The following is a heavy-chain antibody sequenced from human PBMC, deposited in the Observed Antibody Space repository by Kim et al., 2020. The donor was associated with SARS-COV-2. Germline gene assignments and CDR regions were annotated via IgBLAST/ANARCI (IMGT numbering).Heavy chain of an antibody. J-gene: IGHJ3*02. Sequence: ASVKVSCKASGYTFTGYYMHWVRQAPGQGLEWMGWINPNSGGTNYAQKFQGRVTMTRDTSISTAYMELSRLRSDDTAVYYCARVAEQQLLPHDAFDIWGQGTMVTVSS. V-gene: IGHV1-2*02. CDR2: INPNSGGT. D-gene: IGHD6-13*01. CDR3: ARVAEQQLLPHDAFDI. CDR1: GYTFTGYY.